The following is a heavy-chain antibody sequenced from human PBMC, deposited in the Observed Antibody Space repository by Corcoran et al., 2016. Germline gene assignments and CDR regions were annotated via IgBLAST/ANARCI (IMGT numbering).Heavy chain of an antibody. J-gene: IGHJ2*01. CDR3: ARHRKSGWYFDL. D-gene: IGHD3-10*01. CDR2: MSHRGRT. V-gene: IGHV4-34*01. CDR1: GGSFSDHS. Sequence: QVQLQQWGAGLLKPSETLSLTCAVYGGSFSDHSWSWIRQPPGKGLEWIGEMSHRGRTTYNPSLMSRITISVDTSKNQFSLKLSSVSAADTAVYYCARHRKSGWYFDLWGRGTLVTVSS.